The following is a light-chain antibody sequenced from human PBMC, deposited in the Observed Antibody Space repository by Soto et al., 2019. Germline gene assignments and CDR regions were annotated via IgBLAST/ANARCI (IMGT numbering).Light chain of an antibody. CDR3: QQYGNWLLP. Sequence: EIVLTQSPGTLSLSPGERATLSCRATQSVTSNYLTWYQQKPGQAPRLLIYGASSRATGIPDRFSGSGSETDFPLTLSRLEPEGFAVYYCQQYGNWLLPFGGGTKVEVK. J-gene: IGKJ4*01. CDR1: QSVTSNY. CDR2: GAS. V-gene: IGKV3-20*01.